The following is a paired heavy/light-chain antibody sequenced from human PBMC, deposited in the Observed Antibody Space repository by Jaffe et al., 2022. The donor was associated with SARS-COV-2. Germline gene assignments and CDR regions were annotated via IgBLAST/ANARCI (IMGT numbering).Light chain of an antibody. CDR1: QGISSY. CDR2: AAS. Sequence: DIQLTQSPSFLSASIGDRVTITCRASQGISSYLAWYQQKPGKAPKLLIYAASTLQSGVPSRFSGSGSGTEFTLTISSLQPEDFATFYCQQVNTYPPTFGQGTKVEI. V-gene: IGKV1-9*01. CDR3: QQVNTYPPT. J-gene: IGKJ1*01.
Heavy chain of an antibody. D-gene: IGHD1-26*01. V-gene: IGHV3-30*04. Sequence: QVQLVESGGGVVQPGRSLRLSCAASGFNFSTYAMHWVRQAPGKGLEWVAVISYDGNNKNYADSVKGRFTISRDNSKNTLYLQMNSLRAEDTAVYYCVRVRPRWELLRHDGFDIWGQGTMVTVSS. CDR3: VRVRPRWELLRHDGFDI. J-gene: IGHJ3*02. CDR1: GFNFSTYA. CDR2: ISYDGNNK.